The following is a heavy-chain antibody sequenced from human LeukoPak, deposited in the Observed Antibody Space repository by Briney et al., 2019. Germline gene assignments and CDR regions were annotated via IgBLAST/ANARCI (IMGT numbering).Heavy chain of an antibody. CDR3: AREVAAAGSFDY. J-gene: IGHJ4*02. CDR2: IKQDGSEK. V-gene: IGHV3-7*03. Sequence: GGSPRLSCAASGFTVSNNYMSWVRQAPGKGLEWVANIKQDGSEKYYVDSVKGRLTISRDNAKNSLYLQMNSLRAEDTAVYYCAREVAAAGSFDYWGQGTLVTVSS. CDR1: GFTVSNNY. D-gene: IGHD6-13*01.